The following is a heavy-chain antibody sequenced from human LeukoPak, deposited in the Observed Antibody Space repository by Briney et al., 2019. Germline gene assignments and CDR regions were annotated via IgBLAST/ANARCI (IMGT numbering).Heavy chain of an antibody. J-gene: IGHJ4*02. Sequence: PSETLSLTCTVSGGSISSYYWSWIRQPPGKGLEWIGYIYYSGSTNYNPSLKSRVTISVDTSKNQFSLKLSSVTAADTAVYYCARPGYSSANFDYWSQGTLVTVSS. V-gene: IGHV4-59*08. CDR1: GGSISSYY. CDR3: ARPGYSSANFDY. CDR2: IYYSGST. D-gene: IGHD4/OR15-4a*01.